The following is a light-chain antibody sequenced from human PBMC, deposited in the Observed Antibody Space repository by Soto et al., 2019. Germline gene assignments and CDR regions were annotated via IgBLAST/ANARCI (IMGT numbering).Light chain of an antibody. CDR3: QQYNNWPLAWT. CDR1: QSVSSN. V-gene: IGKV3-15*01. Sequence: EIVVTQSRAALSGSPGERCTLSCRASQSVSSNLAWYQQKPGQAPRLLIYGASTRATGIPARFSGSGSGTEFTLTISSLQSEDFAVYYCQQYNNWPLAWTFGQGTKVDIK. J-gene: IGKJ1*01. CDR2: GAS.